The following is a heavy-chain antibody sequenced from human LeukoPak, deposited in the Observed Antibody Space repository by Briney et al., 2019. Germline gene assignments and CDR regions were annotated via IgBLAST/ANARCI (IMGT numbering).Heavy chain of an antibody. CDR2: VTGRGTST. CDR3: ARAGDQWAFDI. Sequence: GGSLRLSCAASRFTFSSYAMRWVRQAPGKGLEWVSAVTGRGTSTYYADSVKGRFTISRDNSKNTLYLQMNSLRAEDTAIYYCARAGDQWAFDIWGQGTMVTVSS. D-gene: IGHD3-16*01. CDR1: RFTFSSYA. V-gene: IGHV3-23*01. J-gene: IGHJ3*02.